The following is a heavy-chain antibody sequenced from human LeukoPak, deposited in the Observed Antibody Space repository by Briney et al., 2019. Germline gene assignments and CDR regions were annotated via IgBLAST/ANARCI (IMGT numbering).Heavy chain of an antibody. J-gene: IGHJ4*02. CDR3: ARGRFGLSLDY. D-gene: IGHD3-16*01. V-gene: IGHV3-66*01. Sequence: PGGSLRLSCAASRFTVSSNYMSWVRQAPGKGLEWVSFIYSSGSTYYADSVRGRFTISRDNSNNTLYLQMNSLRAEDTAVYYCARGRFGLSLDYWGQGTLVTVSS. CDR1: RFTVSSNY. CDR2: IYSSGST.